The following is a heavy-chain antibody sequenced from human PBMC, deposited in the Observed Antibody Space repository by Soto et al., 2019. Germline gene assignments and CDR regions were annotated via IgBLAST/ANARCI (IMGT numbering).Heavy chain of an antibody. V-gene: IGHV6-1*01. D-gene: IGHD3-3*01. CDR1: GDSVSSNSAA. J-gene: IGHJ4*02. Sequence: SQTLSLTCAISGDSVSSNSAAWNWIRQSPSRGLEWLGRTYYRSKWYNDYAVSVKSRITINPDTSKNQFSLQLNSVTPEDTAVYYCAREGSYYDFCSGPRHYFDYWGQGTLVTVSS. CDR2: TYYRSKWYN. CDR3: AREGSYYDFCSGPRHYFDY.